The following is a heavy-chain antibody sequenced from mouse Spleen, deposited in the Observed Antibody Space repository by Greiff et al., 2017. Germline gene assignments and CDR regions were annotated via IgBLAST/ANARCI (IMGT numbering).Heavy chain of an antibody. D-gene: IGHD1-1*01. CDR1: GYTFTSYW. CDR2: IYPGSGST. V-gene: IGHV1-55*01. J-gene: IGHJ2*01. CDR3: ARSPFITTVPADY. Sequence: QVQLQQSGAELVKPGASVKMSCKASGYTFTSYWITWVKQRPGQGLEWIGDIYPGSGSTNYNEKFKSKATLTVDTSSSTAYMQLSSLTSEDSAVYYCARSPFITTVPADYWGQGTTLTVSS.